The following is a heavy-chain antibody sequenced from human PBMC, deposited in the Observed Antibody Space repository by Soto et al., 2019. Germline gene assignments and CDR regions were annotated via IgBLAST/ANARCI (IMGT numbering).Heavy chain of an antibody. CDR2: MNPNSGNT. Sequence: GASVKVSCKASGYTFTSYDINWVRQATGQGLGWMGWMNPNSGNTGYAQKFQGRVTMTRNTSISTAYMELSSLRSEDTAVYYCARGPGYCSGGSCYSDAFDIWGQGTMVTVSS. D-gene: IGHD2-15*01. J-gene: IGHJ3*02. V-gene: IGHV1-8*01. CDR1: GYTFTSYD. CDR3: ARGPGYCSGGSCYSDAFDI.